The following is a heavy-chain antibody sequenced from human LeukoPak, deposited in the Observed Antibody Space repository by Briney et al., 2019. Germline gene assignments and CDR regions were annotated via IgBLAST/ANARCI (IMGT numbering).Heavy chain of an antibody. CDR3: ARTGVEATSYFFDY. V-gene: IGHV4-59*01. D-gene: IGHD5-12*01. J-gene: IGHJ4*01. CDR2: IYYSGSA. Sequence: PSETLSLTCTVSGGSISSYYWSWIRQPPGKGLEWIGFIYYSGSANYNPSLRSRVTISVDTSKNQFSLKLTSVTAADTAVYYCARTGVEATSYFFDYWGHGTLVTVSS. CDR1: GGSISSYY.